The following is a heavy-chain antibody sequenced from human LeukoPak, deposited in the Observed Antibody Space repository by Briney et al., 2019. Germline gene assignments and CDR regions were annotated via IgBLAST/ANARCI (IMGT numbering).Heavy chain of an antibody. D-gene: IGHD1-14*01. CDR2: IIPIFGTA. CDR3: ARGISGRSHFDY. V-gene: IGHV1-69*13. Sequence: SVKVSCKASGGTFISYAFSWGGRPLGQGLEWMEGIIPIFGTANYAQKFQGRVTITADESTSTAYMELSSLRSEDTAVYYCARGISGRSHFDYWGQGTLVTVSS. CDR1: GGTFISYA. J-gene: IGHJ4*02.